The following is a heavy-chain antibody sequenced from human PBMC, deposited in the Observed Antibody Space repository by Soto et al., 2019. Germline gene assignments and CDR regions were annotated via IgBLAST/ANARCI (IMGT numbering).Heavy chain of an antibody. Sequence: QVQLVQSGAEVKKPGASVKVSCKASGYTFTSYGISWVRQAPGQGLEWMGWISAYNGNTNYAQKLQGRVTITTDTSTSTAYMELRSLRSDDTAVYYCARDILVVPAAMVNWFDPWGQGTLVTVSS. CDR1: GYTFTSYG. CDR2: ISAYNGNT. CDR3: ARDILVVPAAMVNWFDP. D-gene: IGHD2-2*01. J-gene: IGHJ5*02. V-gene: IGHV1-18*04.